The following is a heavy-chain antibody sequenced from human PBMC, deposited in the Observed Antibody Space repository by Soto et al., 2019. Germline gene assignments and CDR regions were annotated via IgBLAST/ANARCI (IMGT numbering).Heavy chain of an antibody. CDR1: VFTFTSSA. CDR2: IVVGSGNT. J-gene: IGHJ6*02. V-gene: IGHV1-58*01. CDR3: AAGRGDGYNYYYYYGMDV. D-gene: IGHD5-12*01. Sequence: SVKVSCKASVFTFTSSAVQWVRQARGQRLEWIGWIVVGSGNTNYAQKFQGRVTITRDMSTSTAYMELSSLRSEDTAVYYCAAGRGDGYNYYYYYGMDVWGQGTTVTVSS.